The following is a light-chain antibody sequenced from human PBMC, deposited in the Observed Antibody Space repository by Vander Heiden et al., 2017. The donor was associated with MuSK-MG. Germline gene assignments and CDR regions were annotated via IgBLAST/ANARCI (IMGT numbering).Light chain of an antibody. V-gene: IGKV3-11*01. CDR3: QQRSDWPRT. J-gene: IGKJ1*01. CDR2: DAS. Sequence: ELVLTQSPATLSLSPGERGTLSCRASESVSTYLAWYQQKPGQAPRLLIYDASNRATGIPPRFRGSGSGTEFTLTISSLEPEDFAVYYCQQRSDWPRTFGLGTKVEVK. CDR1: ESVSTY.